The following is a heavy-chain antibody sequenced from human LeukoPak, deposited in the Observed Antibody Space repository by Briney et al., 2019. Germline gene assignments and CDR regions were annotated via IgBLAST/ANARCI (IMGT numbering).Heavy chain of an antibody. D-gene: IGHD3-10*01. CDR2: ISYDGSNK. V-gene: IGHV3-30*18. CDR1: GFTFSSYG. CDR3: AKGEITIYYYYGMDV. J-gene: IGHJ6*04. Sequence: GGSLRLSCAASGFTFSSYGMHWVRQAPGKGLEWVAVISYDGSNKYYADSVKGRFTISRDNSKNTLYLQMNSLRAEDTAVYYCAKGEITIYYYYGMDVWGKGTTVTVSS.